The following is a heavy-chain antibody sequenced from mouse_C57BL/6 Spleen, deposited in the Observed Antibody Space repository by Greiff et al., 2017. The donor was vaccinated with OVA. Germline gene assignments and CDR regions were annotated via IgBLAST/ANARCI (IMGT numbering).Heavy chain of an antibody. D-gene: IGHD2-4*01. V-gene: IGHV5-6*01. CDR3: ARQGLRPAYYFDY. CDR2: ISSGGSYT. CDR1: GFTFSSYG. Sequence: EVQLQESGGDLVKPGGSLKLSCAASGFTFSSYGMSWVRQTPDKRLEWVATISSGGSYTYSPDSVKGRFTISRDNAKNTLYLQMSSLKSEDTAMYYCARQGLRPAYYFDYWGQGTTLTVSS. J-gene: IGHJ2*01.